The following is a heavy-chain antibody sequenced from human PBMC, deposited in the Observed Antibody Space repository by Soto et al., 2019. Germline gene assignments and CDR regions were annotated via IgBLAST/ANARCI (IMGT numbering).Heavy chain of an antibody. D-gene: IGHD3-22*01. V-gene: IGHV4-39*01. CDR2: IYYSGTT. CDR1: GGSISSSPYY. CDR3: ARHRQYYDTSGYQQRYFDY. J-gene: IGHJ4*02. Sequence: PSETLSLTCSVSGGSISSSPYYWGWIRQPPGKGLEWLGTIYYSGTTSYNPSPKSRVIISVDTSSNQLFLKLRSVTAADTAVYYCARHRQYYDTSGYQQRYFDYWGQGTQVTVSS.